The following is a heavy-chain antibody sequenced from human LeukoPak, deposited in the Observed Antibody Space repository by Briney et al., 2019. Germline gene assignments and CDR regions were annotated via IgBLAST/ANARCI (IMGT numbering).Heavy chain of an antibody. CDR2: IYSDYYR. J-gene: IGHJ4*02. CDR1: EFTVSSNY. CDR3: ARLLGYCSTTSCPQGIGAAGILDY. V-gene: IGHV3-53*01. D-gene: IGHD2-2*01. Sequence: GGSLRLSCAASEFTVSSNYMSWVRQAPGKGLEWVSVIYSDYYRFYADSVKGRFTISRDNSKNTLYLQMNSLRAEDTAVYYCARLLGYCSTTSCPQGIGAAGILDYWGQGTLVTVSS.